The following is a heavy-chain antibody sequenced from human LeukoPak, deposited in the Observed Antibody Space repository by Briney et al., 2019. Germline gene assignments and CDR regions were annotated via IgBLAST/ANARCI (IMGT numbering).Heavy chain of an antibody. D-gene: IGHD6-6*01. J-gene: IGHJ4*02. Sequence: SQTLSLTCTVSGGSISSGGYYWSWIRQPPGKGLEWIGEINHSGSTNYNPSLKSRVTISVDTSKNQFSLKLSSVTAADTAVYYCARGSSSYYFDYWGQGTLVTVSS. CDR2: INHSGST. CDR1: GGSISSGGYY. V-gene: IGHV4-30-2*01. CDR3: ARGSSSYYFDY.